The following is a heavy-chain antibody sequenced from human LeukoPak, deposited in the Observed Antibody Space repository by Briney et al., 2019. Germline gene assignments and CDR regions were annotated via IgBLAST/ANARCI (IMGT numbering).Heavy chain of an antibody. D-gene: IGHD5-18*01. CDR1: GYTXTGYY. CDR3: AREIYSYGYVYFDY. J-gene: IGHJ4*02. V-gene: IGHV1-2*02. Sequence: GASVKVSCKASGYTXTGYYMHWVRQAPGQGLEWMGWINPNSGGTNYAQKFQGRVTMTRDTSISTAYMELSRLRSDDTAVYYCAREIYSYGYVYFDYWGQGTLVTVSS. CDR2: INPNSGGT.